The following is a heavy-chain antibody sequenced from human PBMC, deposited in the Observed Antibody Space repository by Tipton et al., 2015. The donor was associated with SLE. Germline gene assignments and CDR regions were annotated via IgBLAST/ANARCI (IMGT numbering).Heavy chain of an antibody. Sequence: SLRLSCAASGFTFSSYAMSWVRQAPGKGLEWVSAISGSGGSTYYADSVKGRFTISRDNSKNTLYLQMNSLRAEDTAVYYCAKDPGATLVPYYLDYWGQGTLVTVSS. J-gene: IGHJ4*02. D-gene: IGHD1-26*01. CDR3: AKDPGATLVPYYLDY. CDR2: ISGSGGST. V-gene: IGHV3-23*01. CDR1: GFTFSSYA.